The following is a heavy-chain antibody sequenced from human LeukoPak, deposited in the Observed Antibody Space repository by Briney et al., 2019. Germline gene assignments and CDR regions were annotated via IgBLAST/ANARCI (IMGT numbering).Heavy chain of an antibody. D-gene: IGHD1-14*01. V-gene: IGHV4-31*03. J-gene: IGHJ4*02. CDR2: IYYSGST. CDR1: GGSISSGGYY. Sequence: SETLSLTCTVSGGSISSGGYYWSWIRQHPGKGLEWIGYIYYSGSTYYNPSLKSRVTISVDTSKNQFSLKLSSVTAADTAVYYCARDQVDRIWYFDYWGQGTLVTVSS. CDR3: ARDQVDRIWYFDY.